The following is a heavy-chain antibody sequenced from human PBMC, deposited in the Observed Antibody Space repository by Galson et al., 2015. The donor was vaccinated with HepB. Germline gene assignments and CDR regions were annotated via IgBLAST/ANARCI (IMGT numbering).Heavy chain of an antibody. V-gene: IGHV1-69*01. D-gene: IGHD3-3*01. CDR1: GGTFSSYA. J-gene: IGHJ1*01. CDR2: IIPIFGTA. Sequence: QSGAEVKKPGESLKISCKASGGTFSSYAISWVRQAPGQGLEWMGGIIPIFGTANYAQKFQGRVTITADESTSTAYMELSSLRSEDTAVYYCASRSIFGVVIRDAEYFQHWGQGTLVTVSS. CDR3: ASRSIFGVVIRDAEYFQH.